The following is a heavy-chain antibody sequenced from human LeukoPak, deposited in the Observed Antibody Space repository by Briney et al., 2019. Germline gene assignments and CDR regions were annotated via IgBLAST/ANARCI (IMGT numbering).Heavy chain of an antibody. V-gene: IGHV4-59*01. CDR2: IYYSGST. Sequence: SETLSLTCTVSGGSISSYYWSWIRQPPGKGLEWIGYIYYSGSTNYNPSLKSRVTISVDTSKNQFSLKLSSVTAADTAVYYCARGRARLRPYGAFDIWGQGTMVTVSS. CDR1: GGSISSYY. D-gene: IGHD5-12*01. CDR3: ARGRARLRPYGAFDI. J-gene: IGHJ3*02.